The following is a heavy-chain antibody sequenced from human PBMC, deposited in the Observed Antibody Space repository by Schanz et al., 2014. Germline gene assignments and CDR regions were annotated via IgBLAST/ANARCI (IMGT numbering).Heavy chain of an antibody. CDR2: VHPGGST. D-gene: IGHD6-25*01. CDR3: AKVRYSSGWRGDYFDE. CDR1: GFIVRSNY. Sequence: EVQLVESGGGLVQPGGSLRLSCAVSGFIVRSNYMTWVRQAPGKGLEWVSFVHPGGSTYYPDSVKGRFTISRDSSKNTLYLQMNSLRPEDTAVYYCAKVRYSSGWRGDYFDEWGQGTLVTVAS. J-gene: IGHJ4*02. V-gene: IGHV3-66*01.